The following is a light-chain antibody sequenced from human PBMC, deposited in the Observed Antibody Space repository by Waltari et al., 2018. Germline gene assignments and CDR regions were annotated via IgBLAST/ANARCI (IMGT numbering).Light chain of an antibody. CDR1: QSLSNW. J-gene: IGKJ1*01. Sequence: DIQMTQSPSTLSASVGDRVTITCRASQSLSNWLAWYQQKPGKAPKVLIYKASTLESGVPSSFSGSGSVTEFTLTISSLQPDDFATYYCQQYRNLWTFGQGTKVEIK. CDR3: QQYRNLWT. V-gene: IGKV1-5*03. CDR2: KAS.